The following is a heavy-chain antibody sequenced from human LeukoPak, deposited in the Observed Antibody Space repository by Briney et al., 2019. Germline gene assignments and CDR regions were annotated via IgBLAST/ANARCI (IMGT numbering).Heavy chain of an antibody. CDR3: ARDSSY. CDR2: INNVGSHI. V-gene: IGHV3-21*01. Sequence: SGGSLRLSCAASGFTFSSSAMNWVRQAPGKGLEWVSSINNVGSHIYYAGSVRGRFTISRDNAKNSLYLQMNSLRAEDTAVYYCARDSSYWGQGTLVTVSS. CDR1: GFTFSSSA. J-gene: IGHJ4*02.